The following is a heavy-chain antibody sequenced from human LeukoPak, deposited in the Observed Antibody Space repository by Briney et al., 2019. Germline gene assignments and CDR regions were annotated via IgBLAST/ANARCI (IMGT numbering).Heavy chain of an antibody. CDR3: AREYSWYYFDY. CDR2: INPNSGGT. D-gene: IGHD2-15*01. CDR1: GSTFTDYC. Sequence: ASVKVSCKASGSTFTDYCMHWVRQAPGQGLEWMGWINPNSGGTNYAQKFQGRVTMTRDTSISTAYMELSRLRSDDTAVYYCAREYSWYYFDYWGQGTLVTVSS. V-gene: IGHV1-2*02. J-gene: IGHJ4*02.